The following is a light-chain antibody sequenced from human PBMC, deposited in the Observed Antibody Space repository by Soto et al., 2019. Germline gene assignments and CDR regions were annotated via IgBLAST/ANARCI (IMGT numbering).Light chain of an antibody. CDR2: GAS. Sequence: EIVLTQSPGTLSLSPVERATLSCRASQSVSSTYLAWYQQKPGQAPRLLIYGASSRATGIPDRFSGSGSGTDFTLTISRLEPEDFAVYYCHQYDSWTFGQGTKVDIK. V-gene: IGKV3-20*01. J-gene: IGKJ1*01. CDR3: HQYDSWT. CDR1: QSVSSTY.